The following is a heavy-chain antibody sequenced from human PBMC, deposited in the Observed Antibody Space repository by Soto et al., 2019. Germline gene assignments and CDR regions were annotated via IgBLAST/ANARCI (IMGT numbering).Heavy chain of an antibody. CDR2: ISGSGGST. J-gene: IGHJ6*03. D-gene: IGHD2-15*01. Sequence: GGSLRLSCAASGFTFSSYAMSWVRQAPGKGLEWVSAISGSGGSTYHADSVKGRFTISRDNSKNTLYLQMNSLRAEDTAVYYCAKAGSYYYYYMDVWGKGTTVTVSS. CDR1: GFTFSSYA. CDR3: AKAGSYYYYYMDV. V-gene: IGHV3-23*01.